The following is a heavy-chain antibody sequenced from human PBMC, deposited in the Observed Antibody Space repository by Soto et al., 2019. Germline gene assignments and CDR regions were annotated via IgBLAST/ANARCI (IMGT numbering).Heavy chain of an antibody. Sequence: SVKVSCKASGFTFTSSAVQWVRQARGQRLEWIGWIVVGSGNTNYAQKFQERVTITRDMSTSTAYMELSSLRSEDTAVYYCAAGDDYSNYDFYYGMDVWGQGTMVTVSS. CDR1: GFTFTSSA. CDR3: AAGDDYSNYDFYYGMDV. CDR2: IVVGSGNT. J-gene: IGHJ6*02. V-gene: IGHV1-58*01. D-gene: IGHD4-4*01.